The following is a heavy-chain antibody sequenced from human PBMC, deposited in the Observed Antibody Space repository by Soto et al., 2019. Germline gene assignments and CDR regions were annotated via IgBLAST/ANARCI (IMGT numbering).Heavy chain of an antibody. D-gene: IGHD6-13*01. CDR1: GGSISSGGYY. J-gene: IGHJ4*02. Sequence: SETLSLTCTVSGGSISSGGYYWSWIRQHPGKGLEWIGYIYYSGSTYYNPSLKSRVTISVDTSKNQFSLKLSSVTAADTAVYYCASLRSRWNIDYWGQGTLVTVSS. CDR3: ASLRSRWNIDY. V-gene: IGHV4-31*03. CDR2: IYYSGST.